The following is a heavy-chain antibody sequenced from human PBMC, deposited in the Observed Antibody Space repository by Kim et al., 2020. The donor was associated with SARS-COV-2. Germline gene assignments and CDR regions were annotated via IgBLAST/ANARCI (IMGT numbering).Heavy chain of an antibody. V-gene: IGHV3-48*02. CDR1: GITFSSYS. D-gene: IGHD2-21*02. CDR3: ARERLQDYYYGMDV. CDR2: ISSSSSTK. Sequence: GGSLRLSCAASGITFSSYSMNWVRQAPGKGLEWVSYISSSSSTKKYADSVKGRFTISRDNVKNSLYLEMNSLRDEDTAVYYCARERLQDYYYGMDVWGQGTTVTVSS. J-gene: IGHJ6*02.